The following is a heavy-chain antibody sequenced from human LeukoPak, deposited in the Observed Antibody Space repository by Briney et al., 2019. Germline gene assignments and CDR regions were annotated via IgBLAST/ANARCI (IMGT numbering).Heavy chain of an antibody. Sequence: ASETLSLTCTVSGGSFSSGGYSWSWIRQHPGKGLEWIGCIYYSGTTYYNPSLKSRVTISVDTSKNQFSLQLTSVTAADTAVYYCARWWGSYSTFDYWGLGTLVTVSS. CDR3: ARWWGSYSTFDY. J-gene: IGHJ4*02. CDR1: GGSFSSGGYS. CDR2: IYYSGTT. V-gene: IGHV4-31*03. D-gene: IGHD3-16*01.